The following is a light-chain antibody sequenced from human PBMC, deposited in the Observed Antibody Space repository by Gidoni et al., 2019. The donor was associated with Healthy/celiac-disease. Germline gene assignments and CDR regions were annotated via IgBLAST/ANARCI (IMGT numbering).Light chain of an antibody. CDR3: QQRSNWPPLT. CDR1: QSVSSY. J-gene: IGKJ4*01. CDR2: DAS. Sequence: EIVLTQSPATLSCSPGERATPSCRASQSVSSYLAWYQQKPGQAPRLLIYDASNRATGIPARFSGSGSGTDFTLTISSLEPEDFAVYYCQQRSNWPPLTFGGGTKVEIK. V-gene: IGKV3-11*01.